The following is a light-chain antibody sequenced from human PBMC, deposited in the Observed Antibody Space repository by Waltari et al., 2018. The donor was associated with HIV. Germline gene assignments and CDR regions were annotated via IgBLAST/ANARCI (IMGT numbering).Light chain of an antibody. CDR1: QSVLYSSNNKNY. CDR2: WAS. CDR3: QNYNTAPFT. J-gene: IGKJ3*01. V-gene: IGKV4-1*01. Sequence: DIVMTQSPDSLAVSLGERATINCKSSQSVLYSSNNKNYLAWYQQKPGQPPKLLIYWASTRESGVPDRFSGSGSGTEFTLTISSLQPEDVATYYCQNYNTAPFTFGPGTKVDVK.